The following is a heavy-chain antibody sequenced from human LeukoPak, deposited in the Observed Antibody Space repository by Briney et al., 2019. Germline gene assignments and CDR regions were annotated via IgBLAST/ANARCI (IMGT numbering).Heavy chain of an antibody. CDR2: IKSKTDGGTT. CDR1: GFTFNNAW. V-gene: IGHV3-15*01. D-gene: IGHD6-19*01. J-gene: IGHJ4*02. Sequence: GSLKLSCAASGFTFNNAWMSWVRQAPGKGLEWVGRIKSKTDGGTTDYAAPVKGRFTISRDDSKNTLYLQMNSLKTEDTAVYYCTHRDRIAVAGTDYWGQGTLVTVSS. CDR3: THRDRIAVAGTDY.